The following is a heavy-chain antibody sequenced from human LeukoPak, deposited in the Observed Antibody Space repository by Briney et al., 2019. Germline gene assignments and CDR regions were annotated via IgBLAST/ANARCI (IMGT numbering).Heavy chain of an antibody. Sequence: SETLSLTCTISGGSISSYYWSWIRQPAGKGLEWIGRIYISGSTNYNPSLKSRVTMSVDTSKNQFSLKLSSVTAADTAVYYCASGSVRDWYFDLWGRGTLVTVSS. D-gene: IGHD6-19*01. V-gene: IGHV4-4*07. CDR2: IYISGST. J-gene: IGHJ2*01. CDR3: ASGSVRDWYFDL. CDR1: GGSISSYY.